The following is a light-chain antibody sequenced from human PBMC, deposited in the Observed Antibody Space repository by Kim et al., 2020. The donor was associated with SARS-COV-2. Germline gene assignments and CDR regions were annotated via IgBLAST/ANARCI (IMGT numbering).Light chain of an antibody. J-gene: IGLJ2*01. CDR3: QAWDSSTVV. CDR2: QDT. CDR1: KLGDKY. Sequence: GSPGQPASTTWSGDKLGDKYACWYQQKPGQSPVLVIYQDTKRPSGIPERFSGSNSGNTATLTISGTQAMDEADYYCQAWDSSTVVFGGGTQLTVL. V-gene: IGLV3-1*01.